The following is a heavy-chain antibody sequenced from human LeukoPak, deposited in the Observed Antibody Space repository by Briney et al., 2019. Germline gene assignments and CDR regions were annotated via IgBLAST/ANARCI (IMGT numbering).Heavy chain of an antibody. CDR3: AREGYSYGYPFDY. J-gene: IGHJ4*02. Sequence: SGGSLRLSCAASGFTCSSYWMSWVRQAPGKGLEWVANIKQDGSEKYYVDSVKGRFTISRDNAKNSLYLQMNSLRAEDTAVYYCAREGYSYGYPFDYWGQGTLVTVSS. V-gene: IGHV3-7*03. CDR1: GFTCSSYW. D-gene: IGHD5-18*01. CDR2: IKQDGSEK.